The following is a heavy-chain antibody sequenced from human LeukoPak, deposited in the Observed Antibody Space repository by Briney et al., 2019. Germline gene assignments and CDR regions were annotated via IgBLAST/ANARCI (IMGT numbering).Heavy chain of an antibody. D-gene: IGHD4-17*01. CDR2: VSYDGSNK. J-gene: IGHJ4*02. V-gene: IGHV3-30*01. CDR3: ARGSGDYVGDDFFDY. Sequence: GGSLRLSCAASGFTFSRHAMHWVRQAPGKGLEWVAVVSYDGSNKQYAVSVKGRFTISRDNSKNTLYLQMTSLRAEDTAIYYCARGSGDYVGDDFFDYWGQGTLVTVSS. CDR1: GFTFSRHA.